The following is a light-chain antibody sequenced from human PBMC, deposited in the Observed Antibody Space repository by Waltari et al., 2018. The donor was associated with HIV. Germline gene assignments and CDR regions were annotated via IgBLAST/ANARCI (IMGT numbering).Light chain of an antibody. V-gene: IGLV2-8*01. Sequence: QSTLTQPPYASGSPGQSVTISCTGTSSDIGGYNYVSWYQQHPGKAPKPIMTEVTKRPSGVPDRFSGSKSGNTASLTVSGLQADDEALYYCSSFAPTNKFYVLFGGGTTLTV. J-gene: IGLJ2*01. CDR2: EVT. CDR3: SSFAPTNKFYVL. CDR1: SSDIGGYNY.